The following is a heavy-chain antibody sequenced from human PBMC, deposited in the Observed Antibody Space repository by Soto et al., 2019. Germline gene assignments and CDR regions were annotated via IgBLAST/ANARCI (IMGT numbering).Heavy chain of an antibody. V-gene: IGHV4-59*01. J-gene: IGHJ3*02. CDR2: IYYSRST. CDR3: AREGFDGYYDILTGYYKGAFDI. Sequence: SETLSLTCTVSGGPISSYYWSWIRQPPGKGLEWIGYIYYSRSTNYNPALKSRVTISVDTSKNQFSLKLSSVTAADTAVYYCAREGFDGYYDILTGYYKGAFDIWGQGTMVTVSS. D-gene: IGHD3-9*01. CDR1: GGPISSYY.